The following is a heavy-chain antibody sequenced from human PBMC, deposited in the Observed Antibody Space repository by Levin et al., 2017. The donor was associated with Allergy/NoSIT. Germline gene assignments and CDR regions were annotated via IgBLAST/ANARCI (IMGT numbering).Heavy chain of an antibody. D-gene: IGHD3-16*01. CDR3: AKGGSFDI. J-gene: IGHJ3*02. Sequence: GGSLRLSCTGSGFTFNKYGFHWVRQTPGMGLQWVAIVTSDESHKYYADAVKGRFTVSRDNSKNTLYLEMSRLRPDETAVYYCAKGGSFDIWGLGTMVTVSS. CDR1: GFTFNKYG. V-gene: IGHV3-30*18. CDR2: VTSDESHK.